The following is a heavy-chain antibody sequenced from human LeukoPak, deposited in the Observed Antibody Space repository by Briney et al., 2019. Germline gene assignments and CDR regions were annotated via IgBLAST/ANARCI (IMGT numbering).Heavy chain of an antibody. D-gene: IGHD3-10*01. CDR1: GYTFTTYG. V-gene: IGHV1-18*01. CDR3: ARGGLGYYYGSGSYKH. Sequence: ASVKVSCKPSGYTFTTYGISWVRQAPGQGLEWMGWISAYNGNTNYAQKLQGRVTMTTDTSTSTAYMELRSLRSDDTAVYYCARGGLGYYYGSGSYKHWGQGTLVTVSS. CDR2: ISAYNGNT. J-gene: IGHJ1*01.